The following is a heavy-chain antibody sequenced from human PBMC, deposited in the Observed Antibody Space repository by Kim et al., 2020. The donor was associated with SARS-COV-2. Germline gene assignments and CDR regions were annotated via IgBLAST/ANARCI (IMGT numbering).Heavy chain of an antibody. CDR2: ISAYNGNT. D-gene: IGHD6-19*01. CDR3: ARDGQQWLVRRWARTFDY. Sequence: ASVKVSCKASGYTFTSYGISWVRQAPGQGLEWMGWISAYNGNTNYAQKLQGRVTMTTDTSTSTAYMELRSLRSDDTAVYYCARDGQQWLVRRWARTFDYRGQGTLVTVSS. CDR1: GYTFTSYG. V-gene: IGHV1-18*01. J-gene: IGHJ4*02.